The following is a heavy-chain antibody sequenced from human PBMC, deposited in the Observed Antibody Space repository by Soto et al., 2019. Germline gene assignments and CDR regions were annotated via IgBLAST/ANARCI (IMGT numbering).Heavy chain of an antibody. CDR3: ARASGIADWFDP. Sequence: GSLRLSCAASGFTFSSYAMHWVRQAPGKGLEDVSAISRNGGSTYYANSVKGRFTISSDDSKNTLYLQMGSLRAEDMAVYYCARASGIADWFDPWGQGTLVTVSS. CDR2: ISRNGGST. CDR1: GFTFSSYA. D-gene: IGHD6-13*01. J-gene: IGHJ5*02. V-gene: IGHV3-64*01.